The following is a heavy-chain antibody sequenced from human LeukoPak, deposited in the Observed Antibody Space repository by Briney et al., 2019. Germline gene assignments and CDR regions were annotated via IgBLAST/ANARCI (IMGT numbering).Heavy chain of an antibody. J-gene: IGHJ4*02. CDR1: GGTFSSYA. D-gene: IGHD7-27*01. V-gene: IGHV1-69*04. CDR3: ARAPKLTGDPHFDY. Sequence: EASVKVSCKASGGTFSSYAISWVRQAPGQGLEWMGRIIPILGIANYAQKFQGRVTITADKSTSTAYMELSSLRSEDTAVYYCARAPKLTGDPHFDYWGQGTLVTVSS. CDR2: IIPILGIA.